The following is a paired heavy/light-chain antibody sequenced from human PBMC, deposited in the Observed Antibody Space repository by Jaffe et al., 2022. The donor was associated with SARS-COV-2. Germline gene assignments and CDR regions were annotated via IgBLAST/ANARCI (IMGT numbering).Heavy chain of an antibody. CDR1: GFSFRSYA. Sequence: EVQLLESGGGLVQPGGSLRLSCAASGFSFRSYAMSWVRQAPGKGLEWVSALATSGGGIIYADSVKGRFIISRDNSKSMLYLQMNSLRAEDTAVYYCRPMRAGYWGQGTVVTVSS. CDR2: LATSGGGI. J-gene: IGHJ4*02. CDR3: RPMRAGY. D-gene: IGHD2-2*01. V-gene: IGHV3-23*01.
Light chain of an antibody. CDR3: VLYMGTGWV. V-gene: IGLV8-61*01. J-gene: IGLJ3*02. CDR2: NTD. CDR1: SGSVSTSYY. Sequence: QTVVTQEPSFSVSPGGTVTLTCGLNSGSVSTSYYPSWIQQAPGQAPRTLVFNTDTRSSGVPDRFSGSILGNKAALTITGAQADDESDYYCVLYMGTGWVFGGGTKLTVL.